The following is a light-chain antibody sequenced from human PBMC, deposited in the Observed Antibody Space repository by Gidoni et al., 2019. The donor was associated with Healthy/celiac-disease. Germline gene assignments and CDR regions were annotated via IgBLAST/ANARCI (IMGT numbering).Light chain of an antibody. CDR3: SSYTSSSTLVV. CDR1: SSDVGGYNY. J-gene: IGLJ2*01. Sequence: QSALTQPASGSGSPGQAITISCTGTSSDVGGYNYVSWYKQHPGKAPKLMIYDVRNRPSGVSNRFSGSKSGNTASLTISGLQAEDEADYYCSSYTSSSTLVVFGGGTKLTVL. CDR2: DVR. V-gene: IGLV2-14*03.